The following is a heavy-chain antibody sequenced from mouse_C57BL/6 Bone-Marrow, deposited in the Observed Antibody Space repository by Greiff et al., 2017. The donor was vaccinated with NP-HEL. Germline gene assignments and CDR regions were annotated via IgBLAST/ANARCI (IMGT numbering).Heavy chain of an antibody. CDR2: INPGSGGT. CDR1: GYAFTNYL. J-gene: IGHJ3*01. D-gene: IGHD2-3*01. V-gene: IGHV1-54*01. CDR3: ASSPYDPWFGY. Sequence: QVQLQQSGAELVRPGTSVKVSCKASGYAFTNYLIEWVKQRPGQGLEWIGVINPGSGGTNYNEKFKGKATLTADKSSSTAYMQLSSLTSEDSAVCFCASSPYDPWFGYWGKGTLVTVSA.